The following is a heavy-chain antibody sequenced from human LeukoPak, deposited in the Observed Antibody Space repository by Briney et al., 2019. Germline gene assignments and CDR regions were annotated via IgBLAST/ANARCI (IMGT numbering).Heavy chain of an antibody. J-gene: IGHJ5*02. Sequence: GGSLRLSCAASGFTFSSYAMSWVRQAPGKGLEWVSAISGSGGSTYYADSVKGRFTISRDNSKNTLYLQMNSLRAEDTAVYYYARERGTIFGPNWFDPWGQGTLVTVSS. CDR2: ISGSGGST. CDR3: ARERGTIFGPNWFDP. D-gene: IGHD3-3*01. CDR1: GFTFSSYA. V-gene: IGHV3-23*01.